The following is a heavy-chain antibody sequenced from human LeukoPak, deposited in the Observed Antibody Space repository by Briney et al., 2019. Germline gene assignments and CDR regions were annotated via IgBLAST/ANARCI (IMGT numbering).Heavy chain of an antibody. CDR3: ARGGQGDGYSADEAFDI. CDR1: GDSVFSNSS. V-gene: IGHV6-1*01. D-gene: IGHD5-24*01. J-gene: IGHJ3*02. Sequence: PSQTLSLTCAISGDSVFSNSSWKRIRQSPSRGLEWLGRTYYRSKWYNDYVVSVKSRIDINPDTSKNQFSLQLSSVTPEDTAVYYCARGGQGDGYSADEAFDIWGQGTMVTVS. CDR2: TYYRSKWYN.